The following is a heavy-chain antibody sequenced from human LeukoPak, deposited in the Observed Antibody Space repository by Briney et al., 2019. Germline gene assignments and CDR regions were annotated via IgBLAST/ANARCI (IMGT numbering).Heavy chain of an antibody. CDR3: AKDSSRRLGELSFSLDY. Sequence: PGGSLRLSCAASGFTFDDYAMHWVRQAPGKGLEWVSGISWNSGSIGYADFVKGRFTISRDNAKNSLYLQMNSLRAEDTALYYCAKDSSRRLGELSFSLDYWGQGTLVTVSS. CDR1: GFTFDDYA. CDR2: ISWNSGSI. J-gene: IGHJ4*02. D-gene: IGHD3-16*02. V-gene: IGHV3-9*01.